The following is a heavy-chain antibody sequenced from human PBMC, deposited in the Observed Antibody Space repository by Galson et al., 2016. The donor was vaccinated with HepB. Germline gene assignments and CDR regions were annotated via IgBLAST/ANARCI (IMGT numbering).Heavy chain of an antibody. D-gene: IGHD3-10*01. Sequence: SLRLSCAASGFTFRNYGMTWVRQAPGKGLEVVSSISRSGDSTDYADSVKGRFTISRDNSKNTLYLQMNSLRAEDTAVYYCARVGGPLWFGELLGWGQGTMVTVSS. V-gene: IGHV3-23*01. J-gene: IGHJ3*01. CDR1: GFTFRNYG. CDR2: ISRSGDST. CDR3: ARVGGPLWFGELLG.